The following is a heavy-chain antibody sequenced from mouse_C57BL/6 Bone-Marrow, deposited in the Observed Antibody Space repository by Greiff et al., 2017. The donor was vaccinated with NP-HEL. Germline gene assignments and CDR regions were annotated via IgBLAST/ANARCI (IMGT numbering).Heavy chain of an antibody. Sequence: QVQLQQPGAELVKPGASVTLSCKASGYTFTDYEMHWVKQTPVHGLEWIGAIDPETGGTAYNQKFKGKAILTADKSSSTAYMELRSLTSEDSAVYYCTNDGYYWFAYWGQGTLVTVSA. CDR2: IDPETGGT. CDR3: TNDGYYWFAY. CDR1: GYTFTDYE. D-gene: IGHD2-3*01. V-gene: IGHV1-15*01. J-gene: IGHJ3*01.